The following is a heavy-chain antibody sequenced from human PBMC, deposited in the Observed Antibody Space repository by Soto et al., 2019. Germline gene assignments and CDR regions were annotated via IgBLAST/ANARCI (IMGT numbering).Heavy chain of an antibody. D-gene: IGHD3-10*01. Sequence: GASGKVSCTASGYTSTTSGISRVRPAPGQGLEGMGWISAYNGNTNYAQKLQGRVTMTTATSTSTAYMELRSLRSDDTAVYYCARVGVWFGELLVPYYMDVWGKGTTVTVSS. CDR1: GYTSTTSG. CDR2: ISAYNGNT. J-gene: IGHJ6*03. CDR3: ARVGVWFGELLVPYYMDV. V-gene: IGHV1-18*01.